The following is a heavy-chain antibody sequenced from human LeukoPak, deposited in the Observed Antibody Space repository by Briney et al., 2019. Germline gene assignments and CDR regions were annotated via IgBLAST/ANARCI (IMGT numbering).Heavy chain of an antibody. D-gene: IGHD3-3*01. CDR2: ISSDGTYI. Sequence: GGSLRLSCAVSGFTFNYYGMNWVRQAPGKGLEWVSSISSDGTYIYYADSVKGRFTISRDTAMKSLYLHMNSLRVEDTAVYYYARAPRGYDFWGGYYPDYWGQGTLVTVSS. CDR3: ARAPRGYDFWGGYYPDY. CDR1: GFTFNYYG. J-gene: IGHJ4*02. V-gene: IGHV3-21*01.